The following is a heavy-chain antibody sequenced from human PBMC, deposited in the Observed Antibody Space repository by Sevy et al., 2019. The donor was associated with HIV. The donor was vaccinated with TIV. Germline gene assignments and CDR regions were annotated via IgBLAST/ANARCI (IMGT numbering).Heavy chain of an antibody. Sequence: ASVKVSCKASGYTFTSYDINWVRQATGQGLEWMGWINPNSGNTGYAQKFQGRVTMTRNTSISTAYMELSSLRSEDTAVYYCARGGRIYSSTKTPVDPWGQGTLVTVSS. D-gene: IGHD6-13*01. CDR1: GYTFTSYD. CDR3: ARGGRIYSSTKTPVDP. CDR2: INPNSGNT. J-gene: IGHJ5*02. V-gene: IGHV1-8*01.